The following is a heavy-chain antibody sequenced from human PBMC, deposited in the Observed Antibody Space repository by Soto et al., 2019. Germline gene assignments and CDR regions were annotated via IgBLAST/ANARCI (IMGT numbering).Heavy chain of an antibody. Sequence: SETLSLTCATSRESINIADDSGCWNRKHPGKGLEWIGYITYIGSTYYIPSLRGRVTISVDTSKTQFSLKLSSVTAADTAVYYCARDFTGTSPYSYGMDVWGQGTTGTVSS. V-gene: IGHV4-31*11. CDR3: ARDFTGTSPYSYGMDV. CDR1: RESINIADDS. D-gene: IGHD2-21*01. J-gene: IGHJ6*01. CDR2: ITYIGST.